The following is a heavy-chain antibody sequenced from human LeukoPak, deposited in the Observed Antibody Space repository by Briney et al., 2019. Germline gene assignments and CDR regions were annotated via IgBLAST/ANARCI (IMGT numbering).Heavy chain of an antibody. CDR2: ISGGIGST. CDR1: GFTFNTYA. V-gene: IGHV3-23*01. J-gene: IGHJ3*02. D-gene: IGHD3-22*01. Sequence: GVSLRLSCAASGFTFNTYAMSWVRQAPGKGLEWVSVISGGIGSTYYADSVRGRFTISRDNSKNTLYLQMNSLKTEDTAVYYCTKGLEDSSGYYYDAFDIWGQGTMVTVSS. CDR3: TKGLEDSSGYYYDAFDI.